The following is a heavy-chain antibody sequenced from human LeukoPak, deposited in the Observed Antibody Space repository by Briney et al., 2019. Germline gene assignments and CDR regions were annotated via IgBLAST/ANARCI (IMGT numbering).Heavy chain of an antibody. Sequence: GGSLRLSCAASGFTFSSFAMSWVRQAPGKGLEWVSIIGAGGSKTYYADSVKGRFTISRDNSKNTLYLQMNSLRAEDTAVYYCAKGIKGSYCNGDCYLTYYYFGLDVWGQGTTVTVSS. CDR1: GFTFSSFA. V-gene: IGHV3-23*01. J-gene: IGHJ6*02. D-gene: IGHD2-21*02. CDR2: IGAGGSKT. CDR3: AKGIKGSYCNGDCYLTYYYFGLDV.